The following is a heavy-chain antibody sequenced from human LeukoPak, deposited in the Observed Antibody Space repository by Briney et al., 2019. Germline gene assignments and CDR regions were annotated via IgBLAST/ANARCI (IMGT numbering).Heavy chain of an antibody. CDR3: ARDHEGGGYSYGCYDY. CDR1: GFTFDDYC. Sequence: PGGSLRLSCAASGFTFDDYCMSWVRQAPGKGLEWVSGINWNGGSTGYADSVKGRFTISRDTAKNSLYLQVNSLRAEDTALYYWARDHEGGGYSYGCYDYWGQGTLVTVSS. V-gene: IGHV3-20*04. CDR2: INWNGGST. J-gene: IGHJ4*02. D-gene: IGHD5-18*01.